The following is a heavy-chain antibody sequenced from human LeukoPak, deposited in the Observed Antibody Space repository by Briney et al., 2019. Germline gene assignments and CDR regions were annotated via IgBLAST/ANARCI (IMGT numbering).Heavy chain of an antibody. Sequence: SETLSLTCTVSGGSISSSSYYWGWIRQPPGKGLEWIGSIYYSGSTYYSPSLKSRVTISVDTSKNQFSLKLSSVTAADTAVYYCARQVGYSYGYLDYWGQGTLVTVSS. CDR1: GGSISSSSYY. D-gene: IGHD5-18*01. CDR2: IYYSGST. J-gene: IGHJ4*02. CDR3: ARQVGYSYGYLDY. V-gene: IGHV4-39*01.